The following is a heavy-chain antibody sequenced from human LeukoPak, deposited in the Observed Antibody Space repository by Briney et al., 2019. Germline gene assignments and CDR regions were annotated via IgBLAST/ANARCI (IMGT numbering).Heavy chain of an antibody. CDR1: GYTFTSYY. Sequence: GASVKVSCKASGYTFTSYYMHWVRQAPGQGLEWMGIINPSGGSTSYAQKFQGRVTMTRDTSTSTVYMELSSLRSEDTAVYYCARVGGPGHVTATVYTAQLGYWGQGTLVTVSS. V-gene: IGHV1-46*01. CDR3: ARVGGPGHVTATVYTAQLGY. J-gene: IGHJ4*02. D-gene: IGHD4-11*01. CDR2: INPSGGST.